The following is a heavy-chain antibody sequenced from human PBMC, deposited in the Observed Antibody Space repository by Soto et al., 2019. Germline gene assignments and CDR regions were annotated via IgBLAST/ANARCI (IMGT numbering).Heavy chain of an antibody. D-gene: IGHD3-22*01. J-gene: IGHJ6*02. CDR2: ISGSGGST. Sequence: QTVGSLRLSCAASGFTFSSYAMSWVRQAPGKGLEWVSAISGSGGSTYYADSVKGRFTISRDNSKNTLYLQMNSLRAEDTAVYYCASRPYSYDSSGYFGSPYYYYGMDVWGQGTTVTVSS. CDR3: ASRPYSYDSSGYFGSPYYYYGMDV. CDR1: GFTFSSYA. V-gene: IGHV3-23*01.